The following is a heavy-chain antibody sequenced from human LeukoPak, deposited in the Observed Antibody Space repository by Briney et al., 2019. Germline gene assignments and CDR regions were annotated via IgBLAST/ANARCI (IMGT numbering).Heavy chain of an antibody. D-gene: IGHD3-22*01. J-gene: IGHJ3*02. Sequence: GESLKISWKGSGYSFTSYWIGWGRQMPGKGLEWGGIIYPGDSDTRYSPSFEGQVPISAEQSIGTAYLQGSSLKTSDTAMYYCARLGPPYYYDSSGYPNPVFDIWGQGTMVTVSS. CDR2: IYPGDSDT. V-gene: IGHV5-51*01. CDR3: ARLGPPYYYDSSGYPNPVFDI. CDR1: GYSFTSYW.